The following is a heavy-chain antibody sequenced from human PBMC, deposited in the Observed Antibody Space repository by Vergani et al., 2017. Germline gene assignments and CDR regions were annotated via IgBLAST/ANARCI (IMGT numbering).Heavy chain of an antibody. CDR1: GGTFSSYA. D-gene: IGHD3-10*01. V-gene: IGHV1-69*17. CDR2: IIPIFGIA. CDR3: ARDRIGELFTSGMDV. J-gene: IGHJ6*02. Sequence: QVQLVQSGAGVKKPGSSVKVSCKASGGTFSSYAISWVRQAPGQGLEWMGGIIPIFGIANYAQKFQGRVTITADKSTSTAYMELSSLRSEDTAVYYCARDRIGELFTSGMDVWGQGTTVTVSS.